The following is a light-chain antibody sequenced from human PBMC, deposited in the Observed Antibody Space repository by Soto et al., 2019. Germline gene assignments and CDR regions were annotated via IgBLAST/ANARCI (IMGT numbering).Light chain of an antibody. CDR3: QQYNKWPLYT. V-gene: IGKV3-15*01. J-gene: IGKJ2*01. CDR2: GAS. Sequence: EIVMTQSPATLSVSPGEGATLSCRASQSISSNLGWYQQRPGQAPRLLIYGASTRATGIPARFSGSGSGTEFTLTISSLQSEDFAVYYCQQYNKWPLYTFGQGTKVEIK. CDR1: QSISSN.